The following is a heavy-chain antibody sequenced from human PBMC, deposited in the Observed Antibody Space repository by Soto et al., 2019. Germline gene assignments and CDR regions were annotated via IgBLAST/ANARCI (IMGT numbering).Heavy chain of an antibody. CDR3: ARAPGVVGGSSIVSSFFDS. Sequence: PSDTLSLTCAVSGDSITTTNWGTWVRQSPGKGLEWSGEIYSSGNTNYNPSLMSRVTMSVDESTNQFSLKLTSLTIADTAVYFCARAPGVVGGSSIVSSFFDSWGQGTLVTVSS. D-gene: IGHD1-26*01. V-gene: IGHV4-4*02. CDR2: IYSSGNT. J-gene: IGHJ5*01. CDR1: GDSITTTNW.